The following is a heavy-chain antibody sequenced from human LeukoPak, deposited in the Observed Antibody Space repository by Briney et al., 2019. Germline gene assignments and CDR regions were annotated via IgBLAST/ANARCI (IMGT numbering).Heavy chain of an antibody. V-gene: IGHV3-7*01. J-gene: IGHJ4*02. CDR3: ARGGDYDILTGYFYPY. D-gene: IGHD3-9*01. CDR2: IKQDGTEK. Sequence: PGGSLRLSCVVSEFTFSSFWMSWVRQAPGKGLEWVANIKQDGTEKYYVDSVKGRFTVSRDNAKNSLYPRMNSLRAEDTAVYYCARGGDYDILTGYFYPYWGQGTLVTVSS. CDR1: EFTFSSFW.